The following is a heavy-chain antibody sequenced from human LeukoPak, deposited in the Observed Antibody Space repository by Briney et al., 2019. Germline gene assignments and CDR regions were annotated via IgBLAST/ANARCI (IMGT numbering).Heavy chain of an antibody. CDR3: ARDNYYGSGSYRGFDN. CDR1: GGSISSGSYC. J-gene: IGHJ4*02. V-gene: IGHV4-61*02. D-gene: IGHD3-10*01. Sequence: PSQTLSLTCTVSGGSISSGSYCWSWIRQPAGKGLEWIGRIYTSGSTNYNPSLKSRITISVDTSKNQFSLKLSSVTAADTAVYYGARDNYYGSGSYRGFDNWAREPWSPSHQ. CDR2: IYTSGST.